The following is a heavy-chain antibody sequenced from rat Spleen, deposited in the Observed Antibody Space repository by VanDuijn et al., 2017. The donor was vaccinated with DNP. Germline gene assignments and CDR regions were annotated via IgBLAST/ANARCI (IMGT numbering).Heavy chain of an antibody. CDR1: GFIFSDYY. D-gene: IGHD1-2*01. CDR3: ARHDYSSPFDY. J-gene: IGHJ2*01. CDR2: IRYDGDSI. V-gene: IGHV5-7*01. Sequence: EVQLVESGGGLVQPGRSLKVSCEASGFIFSDYYMAWVRQAPTTGLEWVAYIRYDGDSIHYGDSVKGRFTISRDNAKNTQYLQMDSLRAEDTATYYGARHDYSSPFDYWGQGVMVTVSS.